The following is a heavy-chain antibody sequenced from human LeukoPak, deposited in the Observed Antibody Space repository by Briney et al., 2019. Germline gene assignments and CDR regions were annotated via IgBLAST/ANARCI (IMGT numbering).Heavy chain of an antibody. D-gene: IGHD6-13*01. V-gene: IGHV3-33*06. J-gene: IGHJ6*02. Sequence: GGSLRLSCAASGFTFSSYGMHWVRQAPGKGLEWVAVIWYDGSNKYYADSVKGRFTISRDNSKNTLYLQMNSLRAEDTAVYYCAKGPPFPTGIARMDVWGQGTTVTVSS. CDR3: AKGPPFPTGIARMDV. CDR2: IWYDGSNK. CDR1: GFTFSSYG.